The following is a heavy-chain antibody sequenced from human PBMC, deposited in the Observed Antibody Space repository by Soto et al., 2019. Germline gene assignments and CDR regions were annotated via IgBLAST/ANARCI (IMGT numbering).Heavy chain of an antibody. CDR2: ISYDGRNK. D-gene: IGHD6-19*01. V-gene: IGHV3-30*18. J-gene: IGHJ6*01. CDR3: VKDGSSGWPYYYGLYV. Sequence: QVQLVESGGGGVQPGRSLRLSCAASGFTFSSYGMHWVRQAPGKGLEWVAVISYDGRNKYYADSVKGRFTISRDNSKNTLYLQMSSLRAEDTAVYYCVKDGSSGWPYYYGLYVW. CDR1: GFTFSSYG.